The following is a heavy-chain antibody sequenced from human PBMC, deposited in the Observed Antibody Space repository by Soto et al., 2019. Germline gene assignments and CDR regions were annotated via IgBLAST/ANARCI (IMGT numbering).Heavy chain of an antibody. Sequence: EVQLLESGGGLVQPVGSLRLSCAASGFTFSSYAMSWVRQAPGKGLEWVSAISGSGGSTYYADSVKGRFTISRDNSKNTLYLQMNSLRAEDTAVYYCAKGRLAVTTGYIFDYWGQGTLVTVSS. V-gene: IGHV3-23*01. CDR2: ISGSGGST. D-gene: IGHD4-17*01. J-gene: IGHJ4*02. CDR3: AKGRLAVTTGYIFDY. CDR1: GFTFSSYA.